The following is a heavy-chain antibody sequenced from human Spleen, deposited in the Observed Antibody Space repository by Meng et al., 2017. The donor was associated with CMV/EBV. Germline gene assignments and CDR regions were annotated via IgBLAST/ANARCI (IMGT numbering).Heavy chain of an antibody. CDR3: GRDMDV. CDR2: INQDGSEK. CDR1: GFTFSSYA. J-gene: IGHJ6*02. V-gene: IGHV3-7*01. Sequence: GESLKISCAASGFTFSSYAMNWVRQAPGKGLEWVANINQDGSEKNYVASVKGRFTISRDNAKNSMYLQMNRLRVDDMAVYYCGRDMDVWGQGTTVTVSS.